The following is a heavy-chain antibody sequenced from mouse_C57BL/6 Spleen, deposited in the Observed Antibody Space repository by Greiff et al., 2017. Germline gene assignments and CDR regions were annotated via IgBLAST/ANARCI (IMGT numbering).Heavy chain of an antibody. Sequence: QVQLQQSGAELVKPGASVKISCKASGYAFSSYWMNWVKQRPGQGLEWIGQIYPGDGDTNYNGKFKGKATLTAAKSSSTAYMQLSSLTSEDSAVYYCAYYYGSSYWYFDVWGTGTTVTVSS. D-gene: IGHD1-1*01. CDR2: IYPGDGDT. J-gene: IGHJ1*03. CDR3: AYYYGSSYWYFDV. CDR1: GYAFSSYW. V-gene: IGHV1-80*01.